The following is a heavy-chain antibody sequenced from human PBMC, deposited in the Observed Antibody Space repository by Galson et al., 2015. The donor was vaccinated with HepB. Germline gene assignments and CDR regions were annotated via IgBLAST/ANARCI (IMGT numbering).Heavy chain of an antibody. V-gene: IGHV1-69*13. D-gene: IGHD2-2*02. Sequence: SVKVSCKASGGTFSSYAISWVRQAPGQGLEWMGGIIPIFGTANYAQKFQGRVTITADESTSTAYMELSSLRSEDTAVYYCARDRLRVDRCSSTSCYTRFDYWGQGTLVTVSS. CDR2: IIPIFGTA. CDR3: ARDRLRVDRCSSTSCYTRFDY. J-gene: IGHJ4*02. CDR1: GGTFSSYA.